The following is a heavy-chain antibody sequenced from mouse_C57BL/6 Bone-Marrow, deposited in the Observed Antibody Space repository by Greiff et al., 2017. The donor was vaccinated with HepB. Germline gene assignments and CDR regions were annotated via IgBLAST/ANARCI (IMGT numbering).Heavy chain of an antibody. D-gene: IGHD2-3*01. CDR1: GYTFTSYW. CDR3: ARGGWLGYYAMDY. V-gene: IGHV1-59*01. CDR2: IDPSDSYT. Sequence: VQLQQPGAELVRPGTSVKLSCKASGYTFTSYWMHWVKQRPGQGLEWIGVIDPSDSYTNYNQKFKGKATLTVDTSSSTAYMQLSSLTSEDSAVYYCARGGWLGYYAMDYWGQGTSVTVSS. J-gene: IGHJ4*01.